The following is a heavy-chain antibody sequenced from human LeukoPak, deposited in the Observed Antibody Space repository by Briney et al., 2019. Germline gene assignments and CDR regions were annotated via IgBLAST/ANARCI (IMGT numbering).Heavy chain of an antibody. CDR2: IKQDGSEK. D-gene: IGHD3-9*01. V-gene: IGHV3-7*01. CDR3: ARSGYDILTAYDTQYYYYYMDV. J-gene: IGHJ6*03. Sequence: GGSLRLSCAASGFTFSSYWMSWVRQAPGKGLEWVANIKQDGSEKYYVDSVKGRFTISRDNAKNSLYLQMNSLRAEDTAVYYCARSGYDILTAYDTQYYYYYMDVWGKGTTVTVSS. CDR1: GFTFSSYW.